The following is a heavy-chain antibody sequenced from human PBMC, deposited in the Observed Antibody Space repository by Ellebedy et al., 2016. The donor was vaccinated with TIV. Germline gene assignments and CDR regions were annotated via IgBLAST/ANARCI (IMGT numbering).Heavy chain of an antibody. D-gene: IGHD1-26*01. CDR2: IAPNDGRT. Sequence: ASVKVSCKTSGYTFGTYGITWVRHAPGQGLDWMGWIAPNDGRTNYAPKLQGRVTITTDTSTCKAYMELRSLRSEDTAVYYCARGEVLLDYWGQGTLVIVSS. V-gene: IGHV1-18*01. CDR1: GYTFGTYG. CDR3: ARGEVLLDY. J-gene: IGHJ4*02.